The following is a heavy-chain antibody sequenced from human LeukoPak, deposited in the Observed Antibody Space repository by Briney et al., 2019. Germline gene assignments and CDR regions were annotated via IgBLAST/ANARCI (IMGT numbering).Heavy chain of an antibody. V-gene: IGHV3-23*01. CDR2: ISGSGGST. D-gene: IGHD5-18*01. CDR3: ARDPAVDTAMAMGYYGMDV. J-gene: IGHJ6*02. Sequence: GGSLRLSCAASGFTFSSYAMTWVRQAPGKGLEWVSVISGSGGSTYYADSMKGLFTISRDNSKNTLYLQMNSLRAEDTAVYYCARDPAVDTAMAMGYYGMDVWGQGTTVTVSS. CDR1: GFTFSSYA.